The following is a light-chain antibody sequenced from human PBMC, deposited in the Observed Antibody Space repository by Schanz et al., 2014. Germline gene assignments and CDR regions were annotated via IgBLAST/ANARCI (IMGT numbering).Light chain of an antibody. V-gene: IGKV4-1*01. J-gene: IGKJ4*01. Sequence: DIVMTQSPDSLAVSLGERATINCKSSQSVLYSSNNKNYLGWYQQKPGQAPKLIIYWASTRESGVPDRFSGSGSGTDFTLTISSLQAEDVAVYYCQQYSSTPYAFGGGTRVEIK. CDR3: QQYSSTPYA. CDR1: QSVLYSSNNKNY. CDR2: WAS.